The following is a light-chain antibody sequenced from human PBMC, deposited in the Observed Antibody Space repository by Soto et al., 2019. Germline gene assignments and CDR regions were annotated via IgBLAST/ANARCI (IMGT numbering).Light chain of an antibody. J-gene: IGLJ2*01. Sequence: QSALTQPASVSGSPGQSITISCTGTSSDVGAYDYVSWYQQHPGKAPKLIIYDVSNGPSGVSNRFSGSKSGNTASLTISGLQAEDEAGYYCSSYTSRSTVVFGGGTKLTVL. V-gene: IGLV2-14*03. CDR3: SSYTSRSTVV. CDR1: SSDVGAYDY. CDR2: DVS.